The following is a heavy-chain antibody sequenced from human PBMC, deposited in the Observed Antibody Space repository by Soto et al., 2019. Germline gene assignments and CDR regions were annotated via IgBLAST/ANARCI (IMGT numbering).Heavy chain of an antibody. CDR2: IYHSGST. J-gene: IGHJ6*02. CDR1: GGSISSSNW. Sequence: QVQLQESGPGLVQPSGTLSLTCAVSGGSISSSNWWSWVRQPPGKGLEWIGEIYHSGSTNYNPSLKSRATISVDKSKTQFSLKLSSVTAADTAVYYCASVRGGYYYAMDVWGQGTTVTVSS. D-gene: IGHD3-10*02. CDR3: ASVRGGYYYAMDV. V-gene: IGHV4-4*02.